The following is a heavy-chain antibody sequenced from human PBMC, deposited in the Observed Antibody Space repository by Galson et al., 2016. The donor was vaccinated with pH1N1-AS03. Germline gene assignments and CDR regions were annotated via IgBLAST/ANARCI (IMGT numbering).Heavy chain of an antibody. J-gene: IGHJ4*02. CDR1: GDTLRSHT. CDR2: INPMVGIT. V-gene: IGHV1-69*02. CDR3: ARAETYYDQFFDY. D-gene: IGHD3-22*01. Sequence: SVKVSCKASGDTLRSHTINWVRQAPGQGLEWMGRINPMVGITDYAQNIQGRVTITADKSTNTAYMELSSLRSEDTAVYFCARAETYYDQFFDYWGQGTLVTVSS.